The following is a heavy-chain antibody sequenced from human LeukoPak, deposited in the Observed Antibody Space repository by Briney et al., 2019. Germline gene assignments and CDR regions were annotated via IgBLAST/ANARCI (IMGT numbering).Heavy chain of an antibody. V-gene: IGHV4-59*08. CDR3: ARLSVNYYYGMDV. CDR2: IYYSGST. CDR1: GGSISSYY. J-gene: IGHJ6*02. Sequence: SETLSLTCTVSGGSISSYYWSWIPQPPGKGLEGIGYIYYSGSTNYNPFLKSRVTISVDTYKNQFSLKLSSVTAADTAVYYCARLSVNYYYGMDVWGQGTTVTVSS. D-gene: IGHD3-3*02.